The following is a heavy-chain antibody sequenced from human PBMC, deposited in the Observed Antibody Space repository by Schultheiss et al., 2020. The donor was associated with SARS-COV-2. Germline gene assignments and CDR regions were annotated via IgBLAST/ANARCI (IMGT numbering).Heavy chain of an antibody. V-gene: IGHV4-39*07. CDR2: MYRGGST. Sequence: SETLSLTCTVSGGSISSGAYYWGWIRQPPGKGPEWIASMYRGGSTYYNPSLKSRVTILVDTSKNQFSLRLSSVTAADTAVYYCARGGDYDILTGYYLFDHWGQGTLVTVSS. J-gene: IGHJ4*02. D-gene: IGHD3-9*01. CDR3: ARGGDYDILTGYYLFDH. CDR1: GGSISSGAYY.